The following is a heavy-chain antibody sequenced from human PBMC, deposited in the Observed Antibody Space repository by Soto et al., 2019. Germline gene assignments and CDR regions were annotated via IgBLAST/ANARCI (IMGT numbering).Heavy chain of an antibody. CDR1: GFTFSGSA. CDR3: TRHTPECSGGSCYLSDY. D-gene: IGHD2-15*01. CDR2: IRSKANSYAT. J-gene: IGHJ4*02. V-gene: IGHV3-73*01. Sequence: EVQLVESGGGLVQPGGSLKLSCAASGFTFSGSAMHWVRQASGKGLEWVGRIRSKANSYATAYAASVKGRFTISRDDSKNTAYLQMNSLKTEDTAVYYCTRHTPECSGGSCYLSDYWGQGTLVTVSS.